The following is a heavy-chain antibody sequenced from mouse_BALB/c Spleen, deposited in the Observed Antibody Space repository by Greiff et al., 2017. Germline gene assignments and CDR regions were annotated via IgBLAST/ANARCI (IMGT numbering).Heavy chain of an antibody. J-gene: IGHJ2*01. CDR1: GYTFTSYW. Sequence: VQLQQPGAELVKPGASVKLSCKASGYTFTSYWMHWVKQRPGQGLEWIGEIDPSDSYTNYNQKFKGKATLTVDKSSSTAYMQLSSLTSEDSAVYYCARRLPYYFDYWGQGTTLTVSS. D-gene: IGHD5-5*01. CDR3: ARRLPYYFDY. CDR2: IDPSDSYT. V-gene: IGHV1-69*02.